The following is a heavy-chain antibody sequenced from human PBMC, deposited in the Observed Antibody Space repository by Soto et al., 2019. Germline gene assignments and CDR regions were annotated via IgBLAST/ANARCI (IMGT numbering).Heavy chain of an antibody. Sequence: KLVESGGGLVQPGGSLRLSCAASGFNFGTFWMSWVRQAPGKGLEWVASIKEDGSEAYYVVSVKGRFTISRDNAKNSLYLQVNRLGVEDTDIHYRARERQLTFCSPTTCYFYGMDVWGQGTRVTVSS. D-gene: IGHD2-21*01. V-gene: IGHV3-7*01. J-gene: IGHJ6*02. CDR2: IKEDGSEA. CDR3: ARERQLTFCSPTTCYFYGMDV. CDR1: GFNFGTFW.